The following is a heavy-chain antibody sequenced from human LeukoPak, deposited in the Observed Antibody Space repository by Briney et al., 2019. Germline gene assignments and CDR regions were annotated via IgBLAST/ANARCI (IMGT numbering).Heavy chain of an antibody. CDR3: ARDIRGYSYGYSFDY. V-gene: IGHV4-4*07. J-gene: IGHJ4*02. CDR2: IYTSGST. D-gene: IGHD5-18*01. Sequence: SETLSLTCTVSGGSLSSYYLSWIRQPAGKGLEWIGRIYTSGSTNYNPSLKSRVTMSVDTSKNQFSLKLSSVTAADTAVYYCARDIRGYSYGYSFDYWGQGTLVTASS. CDR1: GGSLSSYY.